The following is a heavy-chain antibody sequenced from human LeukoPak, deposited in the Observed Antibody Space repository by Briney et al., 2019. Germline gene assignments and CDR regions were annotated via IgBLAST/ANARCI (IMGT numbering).Heavy chain of an antibody. CDR3: ARDKRGIGDAFDI. CDR1: GFTVSSNY. J-gene: IGHJ3*02. V-gene: IGHV3-53*01. Sequence: GGSLRLSCAASGFTVSSNYMSWVRQAPGKGLEWVSVIYSGGSTYYADSAKGRFTISRDNSKNTLYLQMNSLRAEDTAVYYCARDKRGIGDAFDIWGQGTMVTVSS. D-gene: IGHD2-15*01. CDR2: IYSGGST.